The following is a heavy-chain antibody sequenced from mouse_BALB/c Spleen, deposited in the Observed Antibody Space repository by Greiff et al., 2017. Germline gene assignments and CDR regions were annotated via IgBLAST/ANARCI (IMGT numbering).Heavy chain of an antibody. J-gene: IGHJ2*01. CDR1: GFTFSSFG. V-gene: IGHV5-17*02. D-gene: IGHD2-14*01. CDR3: ARSYRYDGGVFDY. Sequence: EVKLVESGGGLVQPGGSRKLSCAASGFTFSSFGMHWVRQAPEKGLEWVAYISSGSSTIYYADTVKGRFTISRDNPKNTLFLQMTSLRSEDTAMYYCARSYRYDGGVFDYWGQGTTLTVSS. CDR2: ISSGSSTI.